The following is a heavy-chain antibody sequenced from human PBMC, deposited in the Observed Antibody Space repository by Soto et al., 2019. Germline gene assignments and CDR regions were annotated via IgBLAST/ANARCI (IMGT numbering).Heavy chain of an antibody. V-gene: IGHV4-59*01. Sequence: VQLLESGGGLVQPGGSLRLSCAASGFTFSSFAMSWVRQAPGKGLEWIAYIHYSGSTKYNPSLKSRVTISVDTSRNQFSLRLTSVTAADTAVYYCARSGGGSGWLGGQGTLVTVSS. CDR2: IHYSGST. CDR3: ARSGGGSGWL. CDR1: GFTFSSFA. D-gene: IGHD6-19*01. J-gene: IGHJ4*02.